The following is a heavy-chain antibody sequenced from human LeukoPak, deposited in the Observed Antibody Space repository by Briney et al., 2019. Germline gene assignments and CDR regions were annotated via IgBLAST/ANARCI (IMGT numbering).Heavy chain of an antibody. V-gene: IGHV4-59*08. Sequence: SETLSLTCTVSGGSISSYYWSWIRQPPEKGVEWIGYIYDSGSTNYNPSLKRRLTISVDTSKNQFSLKLSSVTAADSAVYYCARSYGDYITGAYAFDVWGQGTMVTVSS. CDR3: ARSYGDYITGAYAFDV. J-gene: IGHJ3*01. CDR1: GGSISSYY. CDR2: IYDSGST. D-gene: IGHD4-17*01.